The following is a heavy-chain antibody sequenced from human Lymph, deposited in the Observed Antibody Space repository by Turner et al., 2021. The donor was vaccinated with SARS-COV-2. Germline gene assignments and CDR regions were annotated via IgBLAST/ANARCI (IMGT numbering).Heavy chain of an antibody. Sequence: QVQLVESGGGVVQPGRSLRLSCAASGFTFSTYAIHWVRQAPGKGLEWVAVISYDGFNKYYSDSVKGQFTISRDNSKNTLYLQMSSLRAEDTAVYYCARGSGSYSSAFDIWGQGTMVTVSS. V-gene: IGHV3-30*04. CDR2: ISYDGFNK. D-gene: IGHD1-26*01. CDR1: GFTFSTYA. J-gene: IGHJ3*02. CDR3: ARGSGSYSSAFDI.